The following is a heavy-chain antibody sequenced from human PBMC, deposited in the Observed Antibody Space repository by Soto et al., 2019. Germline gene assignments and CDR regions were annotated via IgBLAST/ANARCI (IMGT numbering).Heavy chain of an antibody. CDR2: IYYSGST. D-gene: IGHD2-2*01. CDR3: ARKAPAGRTYYFDY. V-gene: IGHV4-39*01. Sequence: QLQLQESGPGLVKPSETLSLTCTVSGGSISSSSYYWGWIRQPPGKGLEWIGSIYYSGSTYYNPSLKSRVTISVDTSKNQFSLKLSSVTAADTAVYYCARKAPAGRTYYFDYWGQGTLVTVSS. J-gene: IGHJ4*02. CDR1: GGSISSSSYY.